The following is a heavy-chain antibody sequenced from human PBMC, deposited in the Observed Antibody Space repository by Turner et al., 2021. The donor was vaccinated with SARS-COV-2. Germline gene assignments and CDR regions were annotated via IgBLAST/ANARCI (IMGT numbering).Heavy chain of an antibody. D-gene: IGHD4-4*01. J-gene: IGHJ4*02. Sequence: QVQLVESGGGVVQPGRALRLSCAAAGFTFITYGMHWVRQAPGKGLEWVAVIWYDGSDKYYADSVKGRFTISRDNSKNTLYLQMNNLRAEDTAVYYCAKQQGLYSNPMYYFDYWGQGTLVTVSS. CDR3: AKQQGLYSNPMYYFDY. CDR1: GFTFITYG. CDR2: IWYDGSDK. V-gene: IGHV3-33*06.